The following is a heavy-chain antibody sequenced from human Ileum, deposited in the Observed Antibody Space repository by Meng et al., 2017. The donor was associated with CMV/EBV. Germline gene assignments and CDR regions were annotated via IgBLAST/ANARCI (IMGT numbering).Heavy chain of an antibody. J-gene: IGHJ4*02. CDR2: INHGGSS. Sequence: LQQLGAGLLKPSETLSLMCAVYGGSFSEYHWSWIRQPPGKGLEWIGEINHGGSSNYNPSLKSRVTISVDRSRNQVSLKLTSVTAADTAVYYCARASPQRRFLSYWGQGTLVTVSS. D-gene: IGHD3-3*01. CDR1: GGSFSEYH. V-gene: IGHV4-34*01. CDR3: ARASPQRRFLSY.